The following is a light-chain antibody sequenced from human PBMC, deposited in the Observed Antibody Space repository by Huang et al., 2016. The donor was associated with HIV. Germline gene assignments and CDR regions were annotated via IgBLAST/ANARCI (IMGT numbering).Light chain of an antibody. CDR1: QSLLHSDGKTY. Sequence: NQTPLSLSVTAGQPASISCKSSQSLLHSDGKTYLYWYVQKAGRSPQLLMYEVSNRFSGVSERFSGSGSGTSFTLKISRVEAEDVGVYYCMQGIHLSSPFGGGTKIEI. CDR3: MQGIHLSSP. CDR2: EVS. V-gene: IGKV2-29*02. J-gene: IGKJ4*01.